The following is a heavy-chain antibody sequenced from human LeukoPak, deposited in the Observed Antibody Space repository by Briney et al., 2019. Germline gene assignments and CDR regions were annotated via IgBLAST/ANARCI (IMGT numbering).Heavy chain of an antibody. CDR2: IYYSGST. V-gene: IGHV4-59*01. CDR3: AGCLGELSFDY. J-gene: IGHJ4*02. D-gene: IGHD3-16*02. Sequence: SETLSLTCTVSGGSLSSYYWSWIRQPPGKGLEWIGYIYYSGSTNYNPSLKSRVTISVDTSKNQFSLKLSSVTAADTAVYYCAGCLGELSFDYWGQGTLVTVSS. CDR1: GGSLSSYY.